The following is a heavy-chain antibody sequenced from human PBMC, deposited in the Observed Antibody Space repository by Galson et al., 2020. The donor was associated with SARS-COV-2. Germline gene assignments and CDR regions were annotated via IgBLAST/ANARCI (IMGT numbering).Heavy chain of an antibody. J-gene: IGHJ6*02. Sequence: SGPTLVKPTQTLTLTCTFSGFSLSTSGMCVSWIRQPPGKALEWLALIDWDDDKYYSTSLKTRLTISKDTSKNQVVLTMTNMDPVDTATDYCERVPDLGELLSAHYYYYGMDVWGQGTTVTVSS. D-gene: IGHD3-10*01. CDR3: ERVPDLGELLSAHYYYYGMDV. V-gene: IGHV2-70*01. CDR1: GFSLSTSGMC. CDR2: IDWDDDK.